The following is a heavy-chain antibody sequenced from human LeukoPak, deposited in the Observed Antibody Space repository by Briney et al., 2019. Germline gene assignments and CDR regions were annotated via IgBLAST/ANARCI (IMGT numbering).Heavy chain of an antibody. CDR2: ITGGSSTI. Sequence: PGGSLRLSCAASGFSFSTYSMNWVRQAPGKGLEWLSYITGGSSTIYYADSVKGRFTISRDDAKNSLYLQMNSLRADDTAVYYCARAAVPIDWGQGTLVTVSS. CDR1: GFSFSTYS. V-gene: IGHV3-48*01. D-gene: IGHD6-19*01. CDR3: ARAAVPID. J-gene: IGHJ4*02.